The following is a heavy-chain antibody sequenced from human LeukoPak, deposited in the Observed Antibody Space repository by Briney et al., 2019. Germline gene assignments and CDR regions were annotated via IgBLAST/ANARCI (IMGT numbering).Heavy chain of an antibody. CDR2: MSPTGNTI. CDR1: GFAFGTYA. Sequence: GGSLRLFCAASGFAFGTYAMTWARQAPGKGLDWGSSMSPTGNTIYYADSVKGRFTISRDNSKNTVYLQMNSLRADDTAVYYCAKQGSDTSPKYHDYWGQGALVTVSS. J-gene: IGHJ4*02. CDR3: AKQGSDTSPKYHDY. V-gene: IGHV3-23*01. D-gene: IGHD2-2*01.